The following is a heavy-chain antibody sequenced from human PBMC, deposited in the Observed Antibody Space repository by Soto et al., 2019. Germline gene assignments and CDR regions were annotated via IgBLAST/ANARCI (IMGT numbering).Heavy chain of an antibody. CDR2: INPSGGSA. V-gene: IGHV1-46*01. Sequence: ASVKVSCKASGYRFTSFYIHWLRQAPGQGLEWMGVINPSGGSATYAQKFQDRVTMTRDTSTSTVYMELSSLRSEDTAVYYCARENWFDPWGQGTLVTVSS. CDR1: GYRFTSFY. CDR3: ARENWFDP. J-gene: IGHJ5*02.